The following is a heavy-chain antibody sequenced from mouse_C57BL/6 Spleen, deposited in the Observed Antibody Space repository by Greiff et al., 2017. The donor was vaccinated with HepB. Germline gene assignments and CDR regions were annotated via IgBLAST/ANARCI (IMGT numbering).Heavy chain of an antibody. J-gene: IGHJ3*01. CDR1: GYTFTSYW. CDR3: ARAGYEGWFAY. CDR2: IDPSDSYT. Sequence: QVQLKQPGAELVKPGASVKLSCKASGYTFTSYWMQWVKQRPGQGLEWIGEIDPSDSYTNYNQKFKGKATLTVDTSSSTAYMQLSSLTSEDSAVYYCARAGYEGWFAYWGQGTLVTVSA. V-gene: IGHV1-50*01. D-gene: IGHD2-2*01.